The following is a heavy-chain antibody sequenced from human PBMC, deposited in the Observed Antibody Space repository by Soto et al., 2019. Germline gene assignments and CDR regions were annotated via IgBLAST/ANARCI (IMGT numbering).Heavy chain of an antibody. CDR3: ARTTPDYGDYDDYYYYMDV. CDR2: IYYSGST. CDR1: GGSISSYY. Sequence: SETLSLTCTVSGGSISSYYWSWIRQPPGKGLEWIGYIYYSGSTNYNPSLKSRVTISVDTSKNQFSLKLSSVTAADTAVYYCARTTPDYGDYDDYYYYMDVWGKGTTVTVSS. D-gene: IGHD4-17*01. J-gene: IGHJ6*03. V-gene: IGHV4-59*01.